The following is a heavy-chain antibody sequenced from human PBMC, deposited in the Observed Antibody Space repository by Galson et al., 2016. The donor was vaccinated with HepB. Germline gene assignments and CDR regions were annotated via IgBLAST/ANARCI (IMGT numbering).Heavy chain of an antibody. CDR1: GFTFSSHA. CDR3: ARPPVDGGYSYGPFDH. CDR2: VSDDGSKR. V-gene: IGHV3-30*04. D-gene: IGHD5-18*01. Sequence: SLRLSCAGSGFTFSSHALHWVRQVPGKGLEWVAIVSDDGSKRDYADSVRGRFTISRDNSKNTLSLQMNSLRGEDTAVYYCARPPVDGGYSYGPFDHWGQGILVTVS. J-gene: IGHJ4*02.